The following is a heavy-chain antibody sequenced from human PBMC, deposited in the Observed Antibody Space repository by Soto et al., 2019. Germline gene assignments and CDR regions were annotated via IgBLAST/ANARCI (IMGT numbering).Heavy chain of an antibody. Sequence: EVQLVESGGGLVQSGGSLRLSCRASGFTLRDYEMHWVRQGPGKGLEWVSYISTGSSTIYYADSVKARFTISRDNAKNSLFLEMNSLRPEDTAVYYCARVRAGAANGYYGMDVWGQGTTVTVSS. J-gene: IGHJ6*02. CDR2: ISTGSSTI. CDR3: ARVRAGAANGYYGMDV. D-gene: IGHD1-26*01. CDR1: GFTLRDYE. V-gene: IGHV3-48*03.